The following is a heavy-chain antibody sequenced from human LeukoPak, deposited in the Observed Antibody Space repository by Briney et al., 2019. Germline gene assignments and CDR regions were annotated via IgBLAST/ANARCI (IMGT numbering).Heavy chain of an antibody. CDR2: IRPDGSEK. Sequence: ASLSLCCAASGFTFSTYWMNWVRQAQGKGLEWVANIRPDGSEKLYVDSVKGRFTISRDNAKNSLYLQMNSLRAEDTAVYYCAREHSSFHYWGQGTLVTVSS. CDR3: AREHSSFHY. J-gene: IGHJ4*02. D-gene: IGHD2-15*01. CDR1: GFTFSTYW. V-gene: IGHV3-7*01.